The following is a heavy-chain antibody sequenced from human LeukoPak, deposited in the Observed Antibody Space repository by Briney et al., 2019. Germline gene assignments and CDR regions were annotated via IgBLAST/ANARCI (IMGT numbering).Heavy chain of an antibody. D-gene: IGHD4-17*01. V-gene: IGHV3-72*01. CDR3: VRVRHGDYFDY. Sequence: PGGSLRLPCAASGFSITDHYMDWVRQAPGKGLEWVGRTRNKPNGYTTDYGTSVKGRFIVSRDDSENSLYLQMNGLKTEDTAVYYCVRVRHGDYFDYWGQGTLVTVSS. CDR1: GFSITDHY. J-gene: IGHJ4*02. CDR2: TRNKPNGYTT.